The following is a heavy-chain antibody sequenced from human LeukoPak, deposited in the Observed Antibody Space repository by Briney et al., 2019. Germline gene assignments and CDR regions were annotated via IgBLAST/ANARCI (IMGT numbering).Heavy chain of an antibody. CDR3: ARGLRWYFDL. J-gene: IGHJ2*01. V-gene: IGHV4-39*07. CDR1: GGSISSSSYY. Sequence: SETLSLTCTVSGGSISSSSYYWSWIRQPPGKGLEWIGEINHSGSTNYNPSLKSRVTISVDTSKNQFSLKLSSVTAADTAVYYCARGLRWYFDLWGRGTLVTVSS. CDR2: INHSGST.